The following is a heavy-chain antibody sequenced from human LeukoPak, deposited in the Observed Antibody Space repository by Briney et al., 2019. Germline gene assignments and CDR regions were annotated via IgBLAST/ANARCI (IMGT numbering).Heavy chain of an antibody. J-gene: IGHJ4*02. CDR1: GFTFSSYD. CDR2: ISSSSSTI. CDR3: ARVFDY. V-gene: IGHV3-48*01. Sequence: RPGGSLRLSCAASGFTFSSYDMNWFRQAPGRGLEWVSCISSSSSTIYYADSVKGRFTISRDNAKNSLFLQMNSLRAEDTAVYYCARVFDYWGQGTLVTVSS.